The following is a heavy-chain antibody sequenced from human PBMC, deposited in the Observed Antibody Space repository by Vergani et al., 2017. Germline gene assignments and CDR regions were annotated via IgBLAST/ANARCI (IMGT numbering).Heavy chain of an antibody. Sequence: AQLVESGGGVVQPGRSLRLSCAASGFTFSSYAMNWVRQAPGKGLEWVSGISGSGGSTYYAGSVKGRFTISRDSSKNTLYLQMNSLSAGDTAVYYCAKANPRNSGYDYLYYYHAMDVWGQGTTVTVSS. V-gene: IGHV3-23*04. CDR2: ISGSGGST. D-gene: IGHD5-12*01. J-gene: IGHJ6*02. CDR1: GFTFSSYA. CDR3: AKANPRNSGYDYLYYYHAMDV.